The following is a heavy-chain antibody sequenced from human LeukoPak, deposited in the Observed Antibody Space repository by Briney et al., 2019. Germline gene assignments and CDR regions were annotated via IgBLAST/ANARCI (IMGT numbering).Heavy chain of an antibody. Sequence: ASVKVSCKASGYTFTGYYIHWVRQAPGQGLEWMGWINPNSGGTKFAQKFQGRVTMTRDTSISTAYMELSSLGSDDTAVYYCGSRDYGSGSYSPYYWGQGTLVTVSS. J-gene: IGHJ4*02. V-gene: IGHV1-2*02. D-gene: IGHD3-10*01. CDR1: GYTFTGYY. CDR3: GSRDYGSGSYSPYY. CDR2: INPNSGGT.